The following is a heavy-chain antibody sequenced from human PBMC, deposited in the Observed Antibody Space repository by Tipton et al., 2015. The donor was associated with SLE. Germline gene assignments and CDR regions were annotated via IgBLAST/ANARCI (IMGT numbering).Heavy chain of an antibody. CDR3: AREAQYDSSAPFFDS. V-gene: IGHV4-39*07. CDR2: VYYSGAT. J-gene: IGHJ4*02. D-gene: IGHD6-6*01. CDR1: GGSISDPSYF. Sequence: TLSLTCTVSGGSISDPSYFWGWIRQSPGKGLEWIATVYYSGATYDNPSLKSRVTISLDTSKNQFSLKLTSVTAADTAVFYCAREAQYDSSAPFFDSWGQGTLVIVSS.